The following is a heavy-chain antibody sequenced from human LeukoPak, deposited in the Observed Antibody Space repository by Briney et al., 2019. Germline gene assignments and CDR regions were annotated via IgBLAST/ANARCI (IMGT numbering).Heavy chain of an antibody. CDR2: IYYSGST. CDR1: GGSISSYY. Sequence: SETLSLTCTVSGGSISSYYWSWIRQPPGKGLEWIASIYYSGSTTYNPSLKSRVTISVDKTTNQFSLKLSNVTAADTAVYYCARGYAYCSSTSCSGGYYYMDVWGKGTTVTVSS. V-gene: IGHV4-59*08. D-gene: IGHD2-2*01. J-gene: IGHJ6*03. CDR3: ARGYAYCSSTSCSGGYYYMDV.